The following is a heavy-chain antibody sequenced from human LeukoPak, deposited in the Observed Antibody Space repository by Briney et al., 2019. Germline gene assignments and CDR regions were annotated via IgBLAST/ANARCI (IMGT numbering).Heavy chain of an antibody. V-gene: IGHV3-9*01. CDR2: ISWNSGSI. Sequence: PGRSLRLSCAASGFTFDGYAMHWVRQAPGKGLEWVSGISWNSGSIGYADSVKGRFTISRDNAKNSLYLQMNSLRAEDTALYYCAKGSYTWKGTLHYWGQGTLVTVSS. D-gene: IGHD1-20*01. J-gene: IGHJ4*02. CDR1: GFTFDGYA. CDR3: AKGSYTWKGTLHY.